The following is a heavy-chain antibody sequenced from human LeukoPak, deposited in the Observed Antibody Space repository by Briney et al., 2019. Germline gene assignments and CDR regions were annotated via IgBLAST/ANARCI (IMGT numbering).Heavy chain of an antibody. CDR2: ISGSGGST. V-gene: IGHV3-23*01. CDR1: GFTFSSYA. J-gene: IGHJ4*02. D-gene: IGHD5-24*01. Sequence: GGSLRLSCAASGFTFSSYAMSWVRQAPGKGLEWVSAISGSGGSTYYADSVKGRFTISRDNSKNTLFLQMNSLGAEDTAIYYCAKDHEMASMKKGYWGQGTLVTASS. CDR3: AKDHEMASMKKGY.